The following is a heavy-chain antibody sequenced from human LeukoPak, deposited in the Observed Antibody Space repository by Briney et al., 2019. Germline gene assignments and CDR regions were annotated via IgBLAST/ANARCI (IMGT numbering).Heavy chain of an antibody. CDR3: ARISWAVGYSYGYEDY. V-gene: IGHV1-46*01. J-gene: IGHJ4*02. CDR1: GYTFTSYY. D-gene: IGHD5-18*01. Sequence: ASVKVSCKASGYTFTSYYMHWVRQAPGQGLEWMGITNPSGGSTSYAQKFQGRVTMTRDTSTSTVYMELSSLRSEDTAVYYCARISWAVGYSYGYEDYWGQGTLVTVSS. CDR2: TNPSGGST.